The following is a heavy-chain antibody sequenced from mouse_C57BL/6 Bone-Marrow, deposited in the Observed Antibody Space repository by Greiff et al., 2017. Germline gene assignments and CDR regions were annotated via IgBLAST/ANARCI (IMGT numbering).Heavy chain of an antibody. V-gene: IGHV5-2*01. Sequence: EVQRVESGGGLVQPGESLKLSCESNEYEFPSHDMSWVRKTPEKRLELVAAINSDGGSTYYPDTMERRFIISSYNTKKTLYLQMSSLRSEDTALYYGARHAPLRYHRYFDVWGTGTTVTVSS. CDR1: EYEFPSHD. CDR3: ARHAPLRYHRYFDV. D-gene: IGHD1-1*01. J-gene: IGHJ1*03. CDR2: INSDGGST.